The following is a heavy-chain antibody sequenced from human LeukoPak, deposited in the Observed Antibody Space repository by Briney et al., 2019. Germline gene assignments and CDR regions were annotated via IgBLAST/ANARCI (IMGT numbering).Heavy chain of an antibody. CDR1: GYTLTELS. V-gene: IGHV1-24*01. CDR2: FYPEDGET. Sequence: ASVKVSCKVSGYTLTELSMHWVRQAPGKGLEWVGGFYPEDGETIYAQKFQGRVTMTEDTSTDTAYMELSSLRSEDTAVYYCPTDQLVTIFGVVLDYWLRGRLVSVSS. CDR3: PTDQLVTIFGVVLDY. J-gene: IGHJ4*02. D-gene: IGHD3-3*01.